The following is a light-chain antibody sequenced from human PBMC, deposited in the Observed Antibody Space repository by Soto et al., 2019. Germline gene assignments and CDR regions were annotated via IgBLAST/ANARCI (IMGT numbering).Light chain of an antibody. V-gene: IGLV1-47*01. J-gene: IGLJ2*01. CDR1: SSDVGSYNL. Sequence: QSALTQPASVSGSPGQSITISCTGTSSDVGSYNLVSWYQQLPGTAPRVLIYRSNQRPSGVPDRFSGSKSGTSAALAISGLRSEDEADYYCAAWDDSLSGHVVFGGGTKLTVL. CDR3: AAWDDSLSGHVV. CDR2: RSN.